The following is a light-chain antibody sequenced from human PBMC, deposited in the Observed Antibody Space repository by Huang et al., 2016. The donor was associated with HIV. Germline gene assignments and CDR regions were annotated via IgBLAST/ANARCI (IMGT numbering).Light chain of an antibody. CDR3: QQRRNWPPQYS. CDR1: QSVRSQ. V-gene: IGKV3-11*01. Sequence: EVVLTQSPATLSLSPGERATRSCRASQSVRSQLAWYQQKPGQPPGLIIFDASHRASGSPARFSGSGSGTDFTLTISSLEPEDFAVYYCQQRRNWPPQYSFGQGTKLEVK. J-gene: IGKJ2*03. CDR2: DAS.